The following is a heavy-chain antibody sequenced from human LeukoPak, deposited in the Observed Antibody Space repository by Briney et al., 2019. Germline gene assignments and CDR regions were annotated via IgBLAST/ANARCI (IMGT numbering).Heavy chain of an antibody. J-gene: IGHJ4*02. V-gene: IGHV3-49*04. D-gene: IGHD1-26*01. CDR2: IRSKAYGGTT. CDR3: SVGGHFDY. CDR1: GFAFGDFT. Sequence: GGSLRLSCTASGFAFGDFTMSWARQAPGKGLGGVGFIRSKAYGGTTEYAASVKGRFSISRDDSKNIVYLQMNSLRTDDTAVYYCSVGGHFDYWGQGTLVTVSS.